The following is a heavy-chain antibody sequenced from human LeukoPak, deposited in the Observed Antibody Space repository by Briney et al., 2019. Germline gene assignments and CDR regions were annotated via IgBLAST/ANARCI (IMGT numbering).Heavy chain of an antibody. CDR2: ISSSSSTI. V-gene: IGHV3-48*04. J-gene: IGHJ4*02. CDR3: ARDNYSSGWYGAGGQGY. Sequence: GGSLRLSCAASGFTFSNYSMNWVRQAPGKGLEWVSYISSSSSTIYYADSVKGRFTIPRDNAKNSLYLQMNSLRAEDTAAYYCARDNYSSGWYGAGGQGYWGQGTLVTVSS. CDR1: GFTFSNYS. D-gene: IGHD6-19*01.